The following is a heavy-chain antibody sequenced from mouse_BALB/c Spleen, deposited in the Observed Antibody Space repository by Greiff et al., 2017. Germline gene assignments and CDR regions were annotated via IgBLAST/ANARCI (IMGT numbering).Heavy chain of an antibody. CDR2: ISYDGSN. Sequence: EVQLQESGPGLVKPSQSLSLTCSVTGYSITSGYYWNWIRQFPGNKLEWMGYISYDGSNNYNPSLKNRISITRDTSKNQFFLKLNSVTTEDTATYYCAKFYYYGSSSYWYFDVWGAGTTVTVSS. CDR1: GYSITSGYY. D-gene: IGHD1-1*01. CDR3: AKFYYYGSSSYWYFDV. J-gene: IGHJ1*01. V-gene: IGHV3-6*02.